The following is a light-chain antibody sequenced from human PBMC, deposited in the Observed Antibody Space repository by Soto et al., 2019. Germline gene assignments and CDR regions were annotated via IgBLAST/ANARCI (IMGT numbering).Light chain of an antibody. Sequence: EVVLTQSPGTLSLSPGERATLSCRASRTVDGNYLAWYHQKPGQPPRLLIHSASTRAPGIPDRFSASGAGTDFTLTISRLDPEDSAVYYCQQYSASPRTFGPGTKVEIK. CDR2: SAS. J-gene: IGKJ1*01. CDR1: RTVDGNY. V-gene: IGKV3-20*01. CDR3: QQYSASPRT.